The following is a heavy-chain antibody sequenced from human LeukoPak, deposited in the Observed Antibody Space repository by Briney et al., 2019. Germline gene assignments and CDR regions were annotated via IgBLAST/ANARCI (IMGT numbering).Heavy chain of an antibody. CDR3: ARDRHYYGSGSYTMDV. D-gene: IGHD3-10*01. J-gene: IGHJ6*03. Sequence: GGSLRLSCAASGFTFSSYGMHWVRQAPGKGLEWVAFIRYDGSNKYYADSVKGRFTISRDNSKNTLYLQMNSLRAEDTAVYYCARDRHYYGSGSYTMDVWGKGTTVTVSS. CDR2: IRYDGSNK. CDR1: GFTFSSYG. V-gene: IGHV3-30*02.